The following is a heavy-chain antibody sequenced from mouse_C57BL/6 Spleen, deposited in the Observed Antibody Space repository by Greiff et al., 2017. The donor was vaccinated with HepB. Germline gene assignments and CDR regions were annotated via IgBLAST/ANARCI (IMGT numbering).Heavy chain of an antibody. CDR1: GYTFTSYW. J-gene: IGHJ4*01. CDR2: IHPSDSDT. Sequence: QVHVKQPGAELVKPGASVKVSCKASGYTFTSYWMHWVKQRPGQGLEWIGRIHPSDSDTNYNQKFKGKATLTVDKSSSTAYMQLSSLTSEDSAVYYCAMTYERYAMDYWGQGTSVTVSS. CDR3: AMTYERYAMDY. V-gene: IGHV1-74*01. D-gene: IGHD5-1*01.